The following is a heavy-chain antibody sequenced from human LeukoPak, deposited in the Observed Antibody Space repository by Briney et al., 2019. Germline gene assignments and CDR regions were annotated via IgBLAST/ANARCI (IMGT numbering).Heavy chain of an antibody. CDR3: ARLSLDDFWSAPTAEYYYYYYMDV. J-gene: IGHJ6*03. CDR2: ISAYNGNT. CDR1: GYTFTSYG. V-gene: IGHV1-18*01. D-gene: IGHD3-3*01. Sequence: GASVKVSCKASGYTFTSYGISWVRQAPGQGLEWMGWISAYNGNTNYAQKLQGRVTMTTDTSTSTAYMELRSLRSDDTAVYYCARLSLDDFWSAPTAEYYYYYYMDVWGKGTTVTVSS.